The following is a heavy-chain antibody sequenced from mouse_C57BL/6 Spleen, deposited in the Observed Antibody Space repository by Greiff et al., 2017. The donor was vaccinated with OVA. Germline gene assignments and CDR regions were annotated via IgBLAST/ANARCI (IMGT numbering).Heavy chain of an antibody. J-gene: IGHJ2*01. CDR2: INPNNGGT. CDR1: GYTFTDYY. Sequence: EVQLQESGPELVKPGASVKIPCKASGYTFTDYYMDWVKQSHGKSLEWIGDINPNNGGTIYNQKFKGKATLTVDKSSSTAYMELRSLTSEDTAVYYCARLGDYEGYWGQGTTLTVSA. D-gene: IGHD2-4*01. V-gene: IGHV1-18*01. CDR3: ARLGDYEGY.